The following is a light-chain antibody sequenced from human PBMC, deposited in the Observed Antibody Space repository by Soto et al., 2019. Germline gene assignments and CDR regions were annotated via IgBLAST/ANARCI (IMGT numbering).Light chain of an antibody. V-gene: IGKV3-20*01. Sequence: EIVLTQSPGTMSLSPGERATLSCRASQSISSSHLDWYQQKPDQTPRLLIYGASNRATGIPDRFSGSGSGTDFTLSISRLEPEDFAVYCCQHYGNEGTFGPGTQVDLK. CDR1: QSISSSH. CDR2: GAS. J-gene: IGKJ3*01. CDR3: QHYGNEGT.